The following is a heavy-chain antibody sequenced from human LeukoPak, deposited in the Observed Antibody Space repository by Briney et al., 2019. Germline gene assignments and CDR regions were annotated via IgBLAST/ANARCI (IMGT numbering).Heavy chain of an antibody. CDR3: ARERDGYYFDY. CDR2: IAGSSGYI. V-gene: IGHV3-21*01. J-gene: IGHJ4*02. CDR1: GFTFSSYT. Sequence: PGGSLRLSCAASGFTFSSYTMNWVRQAPGKGLEWVSSIAGSSGYISYADSVKGRFTISRDNAKKSLYLQMTSLTAEDSAVYYCARERDGYYFDYWGQGTLVTVSS.